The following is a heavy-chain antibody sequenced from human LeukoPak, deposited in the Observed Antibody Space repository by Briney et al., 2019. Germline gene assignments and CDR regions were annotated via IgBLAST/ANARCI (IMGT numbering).Heavy chain of an antibody. CDR3: ARHSIQSSVWGSYRYTALFDY. D-gene: IGHD3-16*02. V-gene: IGHV4-34*01. J-gene: IGHJ4*02. Sequence: SETLSLTCAVYGGSFSGYYWSWIRQPPGKGLEWIGEINHSGSTNYNPSLKSRVTISVDTSKNQFSLKLSSVTAADTAVYYCARHSIQSSVWGSYRYTALFDYWGQGTPVTVSS. CDR2: INHSGST. CDR1: GGSFSGYY.